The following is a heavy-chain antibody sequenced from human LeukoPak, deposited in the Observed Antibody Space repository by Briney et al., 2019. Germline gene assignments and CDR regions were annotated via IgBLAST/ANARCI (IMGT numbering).Heavy chain of an antibody. Sequence: SETPSLTCTVSGGSISSSSYYWGWIRQPPGKGLEWIGSIYYSGSTYYNPSLKSRVTISVDTSKNQFSLKLSSVTAADTAVYYCARIGAAYYFDYWGQGTLVTVSS. J-gene: IGHJ4*02. V-gene: IGHV4-39*01. CDR2: IYYSGST. CDR1: GGSISSSSYY. D-gene: IGHD6-13*01. CDR3: ARIGAAYYFDY.